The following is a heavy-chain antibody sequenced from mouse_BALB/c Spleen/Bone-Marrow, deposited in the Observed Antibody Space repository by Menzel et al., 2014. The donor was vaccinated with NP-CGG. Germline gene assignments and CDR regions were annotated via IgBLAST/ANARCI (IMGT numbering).Heavy chain of an antibody. CDR3: ARHANWDWFAY. D-gene: IGHD4-1*01. CDR1: EYEFPSHD. Sequence: EVQGVESGGGLVQPGESLKLSCESNEYEFPSHDMSWVRKTPEKRLELVAAINRDGGSTYYPDTIKRRFIISRDNTKKTLYLQMSSLRSEDTALYYCARHANWDWFAYWGQGTLVTVSA. J-gene: IGHJ3*01. CDR2: INRDGGST. V-gene: IGHV5-2*01.